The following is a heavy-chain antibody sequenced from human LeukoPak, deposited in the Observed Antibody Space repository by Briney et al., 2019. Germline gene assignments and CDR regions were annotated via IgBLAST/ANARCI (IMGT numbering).Heavy chain of an antibody. J-gene: IGHJ4*02. CDR2: IYYSGGT. V-gene: IGHV4-59*01. D-gene: IGHD6-19*01. CDR1: GGSISSYY. CDR3: ARDGGSSGVN. Sequence: SKTLSLTCTVPGGSISSYYWSWIRQPPGKGLEWIGYIYYSGGTNYNPSLKSRVTISVDTSKNQFSLKLSSVTAADTAAYYCARDGGSSGVNWGQGTLVTVSS.